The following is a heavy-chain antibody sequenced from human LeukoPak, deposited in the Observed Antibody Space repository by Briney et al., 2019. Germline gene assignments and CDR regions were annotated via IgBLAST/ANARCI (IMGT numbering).Heavy chain of an antibody. Sequence: ASVKVSCKASGYTFTGYYMHWVRQAPGQGLEWMGWINPNSGGTNYAQKFQGRVTMTRDTSISTAYMELSRLRSDDTAVYYCAAEYSGYVNRFDPWGQGTLVTVSS. CDR1: GYTFTGYY. V-gene: IGHV1-2*02. J-gene: IGHJ5*02. CDR2: INPNSGGT. CDR3: AAEYSGYVNRFDP. D-gene: IGHD5-12*01.